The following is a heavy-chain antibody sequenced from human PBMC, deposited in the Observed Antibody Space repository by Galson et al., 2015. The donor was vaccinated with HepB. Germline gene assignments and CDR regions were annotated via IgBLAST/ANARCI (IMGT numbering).Heavy chain of an antibody. CDR1: GFTFGDYA. CDR3: TRESGGDSDY. Sequence: SLRLCCATSGFTFGDYAMSWFRQAPGKGLVWVGFIRHKGYGGTAEYAASVKARFSISRDDSESIAYLQMDSLKTDDTAVYYCTRESGGDSDYWGQGTLVTVSS. CDR2: IRHKGYGGTA. J-gene: IGHJ4*02. V-gene: IGHV3-49*03. D-gene: IGHD2-21*01.